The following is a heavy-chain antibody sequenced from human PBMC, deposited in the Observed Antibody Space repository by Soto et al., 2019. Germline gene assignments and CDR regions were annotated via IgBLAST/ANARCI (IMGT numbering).Heavy chain of an antibody. D-gene: IGHD3-22*01. CDR3: FRAYENSNYYFDH. CDR1: GFTFHGST. CDR2: ISIKPNNFAT. J-gene: IGHJ4*02. Sequence: DAQVVESGGDLVQPGESLKLSCVGSGFTFHGSTMHWVRQASGKGLEWLGLISIKPNNFATVYAASVTCRFTISRNDSNNTEYLEMDSLKTEDTALYYCFRAYENSNYYFDHWGRGTLVTVSS. V-gene: IGHV3-73*02.